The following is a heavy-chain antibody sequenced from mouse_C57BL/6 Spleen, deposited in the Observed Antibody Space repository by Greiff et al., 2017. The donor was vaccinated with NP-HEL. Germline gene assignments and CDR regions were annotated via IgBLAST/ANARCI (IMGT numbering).Heavy chain of an antibody. CDR1: GFTFSGYA. Sequence: EVQGVESGGGLVKPGGSLKLSCAASGFTFSGYAMSWVRQTPEKRLEWVATISDGGSYTYYPANVKGRFTISRDTAKNNLYLQMSHLKSEDTAMYCCARGSTMITSWFAYWGQGTLVTVSA. V-gene: IGHV5-4*01. CDR3: ARGSTMITSWFAY. D-gene: IGHD2-4*01. CDR2: ISDGGSYT. J-gene: IGHJ3*01.